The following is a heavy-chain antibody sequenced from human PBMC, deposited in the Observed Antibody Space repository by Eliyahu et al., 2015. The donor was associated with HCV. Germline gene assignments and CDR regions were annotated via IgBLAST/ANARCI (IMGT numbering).Heavy chain of an antibody. CDR2: INHSGST. CDR3: ARGAPAGGMDV. CDR1: GGSFSGYY. V-gene: IGHV4-34*01. Sequence: QVQLQQWGAGLLKPSETLSLTCAVYGGSFSGYYWSWXRQPPGKGLEWIGEINHSGSTNYNPSLKSRVTISVDTSKNQFSLKLSSVTAADTAVYYCARGAPAGGMDVWGQGTTVTVSS. D-gene: IGHD3-10*01. J-gene: IGHJ6*02.